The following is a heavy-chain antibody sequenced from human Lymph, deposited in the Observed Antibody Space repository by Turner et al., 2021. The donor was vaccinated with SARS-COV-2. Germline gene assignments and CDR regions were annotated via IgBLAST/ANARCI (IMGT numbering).Heavy chain of an antibody. CDR1: GCTFSSYS. CDR2: ISGSSSYI. D-gene: IGHD6-19*01. CDR3: ARGGRPPWQWLGLGNFDY. V-gene: IGHV3-21*02. J-gene: IGHJ4*02. Sequence: EGLLVESGGGLVKPGGSLRPSGAASGCTFSSYSMNWGRQAPGKGLGWVSFISGSSSYIYYADSVKGRFTISRDNTKNSLYLQMNSLRAEDTAVYYCARGGRPPWQWLGLGNFDYWGQGTLVTVSS.